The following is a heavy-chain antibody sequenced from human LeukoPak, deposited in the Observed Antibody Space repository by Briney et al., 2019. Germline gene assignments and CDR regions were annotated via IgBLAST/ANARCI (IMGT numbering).Heavy chain of an antibody. CDR3: AKDVRLLWFGAPRDY. V-gene: IGHV3-30*02. D-gene: IGHD3-10*01. CDR2: IRYDGSNK. Sequence: GGSLRLSCAAAGFTFSSYGMHWVRQAPGKGLEWVAFIRYDGSNKYYADSVKGRFTISRDNSKNTLYLQMNSLRAEDTAVYYCAKDVRLLWFGAPRDYWGQGTLVTVSS. J-gene: IGHJ4*02. CDR1: GFTFSSYG.